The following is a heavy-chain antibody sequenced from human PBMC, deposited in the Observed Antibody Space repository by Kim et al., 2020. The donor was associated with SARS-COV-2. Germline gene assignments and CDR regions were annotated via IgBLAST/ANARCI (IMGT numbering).Heavy chain of an antibody. CDR1: GYTFTSYY. Sequence: ASVKVSCKASGYTFTSYYMHWVRQAPGQGLEWMGIINPSGGSTSYAQKFQGRVTMTRDTSTSTVYMELSSLRSEDTAVYYCARDLIAGNGADPTYYYYGMDVWGQGTTVTVSS. CDR2: INPSGGST. J-gene: IGHJ6*02. CDR3: ARDLIAGNGADPTYYYYGMDV. D-gene: IGHD1-1*01. V-gene: IGHV1-46*01.